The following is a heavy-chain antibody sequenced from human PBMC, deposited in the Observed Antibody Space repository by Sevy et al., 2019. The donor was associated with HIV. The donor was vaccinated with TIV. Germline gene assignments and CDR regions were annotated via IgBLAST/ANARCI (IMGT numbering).Heavy chain of an antibody. D-gene: IGHD3-3*01. V-gene: IGHV3-21*01. CDR3: ARGDFWSGYSTVDGMDV. CDR2: ISSSSSYI. Sequence: GSLRLSCAASGFTFSSYSMNWVRQAPGKGLEWVSSISSSSSYIYYADSVKGRFTISRDNAKNSLYLQMNSLRAEDTAVYYCARGDFWSGYSTVDGMDVWGQGTTVTVSS. J-gene: IGHJ6*02. CDR1: GFTFSSYS.